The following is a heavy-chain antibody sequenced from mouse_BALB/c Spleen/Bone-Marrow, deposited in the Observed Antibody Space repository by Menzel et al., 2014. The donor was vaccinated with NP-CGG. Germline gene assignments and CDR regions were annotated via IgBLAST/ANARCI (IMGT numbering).Heavy chain of an antibody. CDR1: GYTFTSYY. D-gene: IGHD2-3*01. CDR2: INPSNGGT. J-gene: IGHJ1*01. CDR3: TRSDGYYVPHWYFDV. Sequence: VQLQQSGAELAKPGASVKLSCKASGYTFTSYYMYWVRRRPGQGLEWIGEINPSNGGTSFNEKFKSKATLTVDKSSSTAYMQLSSLTSEDSAVYYCTRSDGYYVPHWYFDVWGAGTTVTVSS. V-gene: IGHV1S81*02.